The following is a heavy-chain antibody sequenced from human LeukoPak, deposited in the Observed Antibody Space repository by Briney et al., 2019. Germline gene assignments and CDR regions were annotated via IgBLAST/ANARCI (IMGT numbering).Heavy chain of an antibody. J-gene: IGHJ5*02. CDR1: GFTFSSYW. V-gene: IGHV3-7*01. CDR2: IKQDGSEK. D-gene: IGHD5-12*01. Sequence: GGSLTLSCAASGFTFSSYWMSWVRQAPGKGLEWVANIKQDGSEKYYVDFVKGRFTISRDNAKNSLYLQMNSLRAEDTAVYYCARNLGGYVKNCFDPWGQGTLVTVSS. CDR3: ARNLGGYVKNCFDP.